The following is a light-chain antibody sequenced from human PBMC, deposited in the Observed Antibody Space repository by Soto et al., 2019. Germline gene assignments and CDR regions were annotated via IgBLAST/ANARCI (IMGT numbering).Light chain of an antibody. CDR1: QSISDW. J-gene: IGKJ1*01. Sequence: DIQMTQSPSTLSASVGDRVTITCRASQSISDWLAWYQQKPGKAPKLLIYRASTLESGVPSRFSGSGSGTESTLTISSLQPDDFATYYSQQFNPYSLSWTFGQGTKVDI. CDR2: RAS. CDR3: QQFNPYSLSWT. V-gene: IGKV1-5*03.